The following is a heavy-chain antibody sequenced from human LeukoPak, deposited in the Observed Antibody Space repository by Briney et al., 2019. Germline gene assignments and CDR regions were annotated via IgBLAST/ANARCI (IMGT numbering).Heavy chain of an antibody. CDR2: INPNSGGT. CDR1: GYPFTGYY. V-gene: IGHV1-2*02. D-gene: IGHD4-17*01. CDR3: ARVGTTVTTLSWFDP. Sequence: ASVKVSCKASGYPFTGYYIHWVRQAPGQGLEWMGWINPNSGGTNSAQKFQGRVTMTRDTSISTAYMELSRLRSDDTAVYFCARVGTTVTTLSWFDPWGQGTLVTVSS. J-gene: IGHJ5*02.